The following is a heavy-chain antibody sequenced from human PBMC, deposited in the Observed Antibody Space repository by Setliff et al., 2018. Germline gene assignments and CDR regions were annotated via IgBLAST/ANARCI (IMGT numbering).Heavy chain of an antibody. CDR3: ARGKTFFGAFIRAFDI. CDR2: IYYSGNT. CDR1: GGSIDSHY. Sequence: SETLSLTCSVSGGSIDSHYWSWIRQPPGKGLEWIGSIYYSGNTNYNLSLKSRVTISIDTSKNQFSLKLSSVTAADTAVYHCARGKTFFGAFIRAFDIWGQGRMVTVS. D-gene: IGHD3-3*01. J-gene: IGHJ3*02. V-gene: IGHV4-59*11.